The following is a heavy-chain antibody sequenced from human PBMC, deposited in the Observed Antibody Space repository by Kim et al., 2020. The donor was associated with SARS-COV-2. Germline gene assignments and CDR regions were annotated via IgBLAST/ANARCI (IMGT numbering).Heavy chain of an antibody. J-gene: IGHJ3*02. CDR3: AREDSRRITLIGAFDI. D-gene: IGHD3-22*01. CDR1: GFTFSSYA. CDR2: ISHDGTNK. Sequence: GGSLRLSCAVSGFTFSSYAMHWVRQAPGKGLEWVAVISHDGTNKYYPDSVKGRFTISRDNSKNTLYLQMNSLRAEDTAVYYCAREDSRRITLIGAFDIWG. V-gene: IGHV3-30*04.